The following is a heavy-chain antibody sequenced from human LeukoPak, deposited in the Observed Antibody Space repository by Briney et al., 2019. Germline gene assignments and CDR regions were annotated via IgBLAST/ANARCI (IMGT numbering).Heavy chain of an antibody. D-gene: IGHD1-26*01. CDR2: INHSGST. CDR1: GGSFSGYY. CDR3: ARDRQWELLGTDAFDI. J-gene: IGHJ3*02. Sequence: SETLSLTCAVYGGSFSGYYWSWIRQPPGKGLEWIGEINHSGSTNYNPSLKSRVTISVDTSKNQFSLKLSPVTAADTAVYYCARDRQWELLGTDAFDIWGQGTMVTVSS. V-gene: IGHV4-34*01.